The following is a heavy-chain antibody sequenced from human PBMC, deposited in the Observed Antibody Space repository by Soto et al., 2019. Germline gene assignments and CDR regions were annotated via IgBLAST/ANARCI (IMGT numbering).Heavy chain of an antibody. CDR1: GYSFASYW. CDR2: VYPGDSDT. V-gene: IGHV5-51*01. CDR3: ARDRSSSPYYYYYGMDV. J-gene: IGHJ6*02. D-gene: IGHD6-6*01. Sequence: GESLKISCEASGYSFASYWIAWVRRMPGKGLEWMGAVYPGDSDTRYSPSFQGQVTISADKSFSTAYVQWTSLRASDTAMYYCARDRSSSPYYYYYGMDVWGQGTTVTVSS.